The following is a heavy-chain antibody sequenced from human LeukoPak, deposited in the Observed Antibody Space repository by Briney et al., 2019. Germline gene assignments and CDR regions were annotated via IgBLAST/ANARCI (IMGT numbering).Heavy chain of an antibody. CDR2: IYYSGST. D-gene: IGHD3-3*01. J-gene: IGHJ4*02. V-gene: IGHV4-59*08. CDR3: ARGNTIFGVVIDY. Sequence: SETLSLTCTVSGGSISSYYWSWIRQPPGKGLEWIGYIYYSGSTNYNPSLKSRVTISVDTSKNQFSLKLSSVTAADTAVYYCARGNTIFGVVIDYWGQGTLVTVSS. CDR1: GGSISSYY.